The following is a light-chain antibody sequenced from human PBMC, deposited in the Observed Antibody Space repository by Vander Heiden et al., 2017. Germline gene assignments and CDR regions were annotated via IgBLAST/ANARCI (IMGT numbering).Light chain of an antibody. J-gene: IGKJ1*01. CDR3: QHEDSYPWA. Sequence: DIQLTQSPSTLSASVGDRVTITCRASQSVDRYLAWYQHKPGKAPQLLIYDASTLEAEDPSRFSGSGSGTEFTLTISSLQPDDFATYYCQHEDSYPWAFGQGTKVEVK. CDR1: QSVDRY. CDR2: DAS. V-gene: IGKV1-5*01.